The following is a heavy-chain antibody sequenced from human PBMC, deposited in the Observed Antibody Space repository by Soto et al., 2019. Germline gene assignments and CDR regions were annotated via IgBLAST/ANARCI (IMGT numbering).Heavy chain of an antibody. CDR2: IDHSGTT. J-gene: IGHJ4*02. D-gene: IGHD5-18*01. V-gene: IGHV4-34*01. CDR1: GGSFSVYY. CDR3: ASAFGSAYGYEDYSY. Sequence: PSETLSLTCAVHGGSFSVYYWTWILQSPGKGLEWIAEIDHSGTTNYNPALKSRVAISVDTSRNHVSLNLSSVTAADTAIFYCASAFGSAYGYEDYSYWGQETLVTLSS.